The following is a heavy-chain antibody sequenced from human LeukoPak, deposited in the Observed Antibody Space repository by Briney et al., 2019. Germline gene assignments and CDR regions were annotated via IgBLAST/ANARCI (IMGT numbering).Heavy chain of an antibody. D-gene: IGHD6-6*01. CDR2: ISAYNGNT. CDR3: ARDVRSAARAPDY. Sequence: ASVKVSCKASGGTFSSYGISWVRQAPGQGLEWMGWISAYNGNTNYAQKLQGRVTMTTDTSTSTAYVELRSLRSDDTAVYYCARDVRSAARAPDYWGQGTLVTVSS. V-gene: IGHV1-18*01. J-gene: IGHJ4*02. CDR1: GGTFSSYG.